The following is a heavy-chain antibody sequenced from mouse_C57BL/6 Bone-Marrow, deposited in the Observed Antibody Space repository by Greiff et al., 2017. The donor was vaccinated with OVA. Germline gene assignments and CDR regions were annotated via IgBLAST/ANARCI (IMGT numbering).Heavy chain of an antibody. CDR3: AIYYGSSYFDY. CDR1: GYAFSSSW. D-gene: IGHD1-1*01. Sequence: VQLKQSGPELVKPGASVKISCKASGYAFSSSWMNWVKQRPGKGLEWIGRIYPGDGDTNYNGKFKGKATLTADKSSSTAYMQLSSLTSEDSAVYFCAIYYGSSYFDYWGQGTTLTVSS. J-gene: IGHJ2*01. V-gene: IGHV1-82*01. CDR2: IYPGDGDT.